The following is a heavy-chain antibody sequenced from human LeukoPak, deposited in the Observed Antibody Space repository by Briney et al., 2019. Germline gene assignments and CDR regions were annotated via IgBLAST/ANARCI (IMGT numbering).Heavy chain of an antibody. V-gene: IGHV1-69*02. D-gene: IGHD6-19*01. CDR2: TIPILGIA. CDR1: GGTFISYT. J-gene: IGHJ4*02. Sequence: SVKVSCKASGGTFISYTISWVRQAPGQGVEWMGRTIPILGIANYAQKFQGRVTITADESTSTAYMELSSLRSEDTAVYYCASTNSGWFDWGQGTLVTVSS. CDR3: ASTNSGWFD.